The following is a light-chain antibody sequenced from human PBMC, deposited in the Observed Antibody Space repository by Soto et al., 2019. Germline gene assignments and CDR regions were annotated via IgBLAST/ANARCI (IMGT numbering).Light chain of an antibody. J-gene: IGKJ3*01. CDR2: GAS. CDR1: QSVSSN. Sequence: EIVMTQSPATLSVSPGERVTLSCRASQSVSSNLAWYQQKSGQAPRLLIYGASTRATGIPARFSGSGSGTEFTLTISSLQSEDFAVYYCQQYNKWHTFGPGTKVNIK. V-gene: IGKV3-15*01. CDR3: QQYNKWHT.